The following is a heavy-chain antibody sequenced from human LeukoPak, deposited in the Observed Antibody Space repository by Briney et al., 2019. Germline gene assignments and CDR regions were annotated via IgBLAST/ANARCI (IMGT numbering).Heavy chain of an antibody. J-gene: IGHJ4*02. V-gene: IGHV1-18*01. CDR3: ARVWADEVKALYSSGWYVDY. Sequence: ASVKVSCKPSGYTFTSYGISWVRQAPGQGLEWMGWISAYNGNTNYAQKLQGRVTMTTDTSTSTAYMELRSLRSDDTAVYYCARVWADEVKALYSSGWYVDYWGQGTLVTVSS. D-gene: IGHD6-19*01. CDR2: ISAYNGNT. CDR1: GYTFTSYG.